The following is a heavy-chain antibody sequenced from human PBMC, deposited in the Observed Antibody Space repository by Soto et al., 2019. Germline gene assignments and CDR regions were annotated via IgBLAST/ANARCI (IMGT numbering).Heavy chain of an antibody. CDR1: GDSVSSNSAA. D-gene: IGHD6-13*01. Sequence: SQTLSLTCAISGDSVSSNSAAWNWIRQSPSRGLEWLGRTYYRSKWYNDYAVSVKSRITINPDTSKNQFSLQLKSVTPEDTAVYYCARVAAAAGNSHYYYYGMDVWGQGNTVTVSS. CDR3: ARVAAAAGNSHYYYYGMDV. CDR2: TYYRSKWYN. J-gene: IGHJ6*02. V-gene: IGHV6-1*01.